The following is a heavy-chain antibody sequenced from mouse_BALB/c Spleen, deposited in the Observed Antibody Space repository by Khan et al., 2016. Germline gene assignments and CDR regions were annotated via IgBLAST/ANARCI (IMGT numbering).Heavy chain of an antibody. V-gene: IGHV1-7*01. CDR3: AGWAYYDNYLFAY. D-gene: IGHD2-10*01. CDR1: GYTFTSYW. Sequence: QVQLQQSGAELAKPGASVKMSCKASGYTFTSYWMHWVKQRPGQGLEWIGYINPSTGYTEYNQKFKDKATLTADKSSSTAYMQLSSLTSEDSAVCDLAGWAYYDNYLFAYWGQGTLVTVSA. J-gene: IGHJ3*01. CDR2: INPSTGYT.